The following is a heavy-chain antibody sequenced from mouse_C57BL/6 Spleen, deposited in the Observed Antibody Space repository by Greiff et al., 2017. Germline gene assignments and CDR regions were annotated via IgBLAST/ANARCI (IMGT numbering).Heavy chain of an antibody. CDR1: GYTFTSYW. D-gene: IGHD1-1*01. CDR2: IHPNSGST. CDR3: ARLYGSSSYYAMDY. J-gene: IGHJ4*01. V-gene: IGHV1-64*01. Sequence: QVQLQQPGAELVKPGASVKLSCKASGYTFTSYWLHWVKQRPGQGLEWIGMIHPNSGSTNYNEKFKSKATLTVDKSSSTAYMQLSSLTSEDSAVYYCARLYGSSSYYAMDYWGQGTSVTVSS.